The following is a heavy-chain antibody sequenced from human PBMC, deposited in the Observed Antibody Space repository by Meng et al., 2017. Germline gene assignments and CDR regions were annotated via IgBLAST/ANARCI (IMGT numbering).Heavy chain of an antibody. J-gene: IGHJ5*02. CDR1: GGTFSSYA. CDR3: ARDESYIAVAGPNGFDP. CDR2: IIPIFGTA. Sequence: QVQLVQSGAEVRKPGSPVKASCKASGGTFSSYAISWVRQAPGQGLEWMGGIIPIFGTANYAQKFQGRVTITADESTSTAYMELSSLRSEDTAVYYCARDESYIAVAGPNGFDPWGQGTLVTVSS. D-gene: IGHD6-19*01. V-gene: IGHV1-69*01.